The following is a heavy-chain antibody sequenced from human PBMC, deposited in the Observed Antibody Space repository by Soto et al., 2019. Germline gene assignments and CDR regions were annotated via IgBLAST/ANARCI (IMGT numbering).Heavy chain of an antibody. CDR2: ISSSSRTI. D-gene: IGHD3-3*01. CDR1: GFSFSDSG. V-gene: IGHV3-48*01. Sequence: GGSLRLSCEASGFSFSDSGINWVRRAPGKRLEWISYISSSSRTIYYAASVEGRFTISRDNVRNSVHLQMNSLRGEDTGVYYCARTRMEWALYFDNWGLGTLVTVSS. CDR3: ARTRMEWALYFDN. J-gene: IGHJ4*02.